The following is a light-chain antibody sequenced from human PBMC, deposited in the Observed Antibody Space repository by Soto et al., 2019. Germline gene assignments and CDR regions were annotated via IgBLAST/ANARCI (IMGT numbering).Light chain of an antibody. CDR2: KAS. Sequence: DIQMTQSPSTLSASVGDRVTITCRASQSISYWLAWYQQKPGKAPKLLIYKASSLESGVPSRFSGSGSGTEFTLTISSLQPDDFETYYCQQYNTFPWTFGQGTKVEVE. J-gene: IGKJ1*01. CDR1: QSISYW. CDR3: QQYNTFPWT. V-gene: IGKV1-5*03.